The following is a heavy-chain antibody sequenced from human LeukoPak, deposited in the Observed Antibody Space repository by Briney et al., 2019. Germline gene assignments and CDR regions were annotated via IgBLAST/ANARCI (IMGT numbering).Heavy chain of an antibody. CDR3: AKDYITMVRGLFDY. V-gene: IGHV3-23*01. CDR1: GFTFSSYG. J-gene: IGHJ4*02. CDR2: ISGSGGST. Sequence: GGSLRLSCAASGFTFSSYGMSWVRQAPGKGLEWVSGISGSGGSTYYADSVKGRFTISRDNSKNTLYLQMNSLRAEDTAVYYCAKDYITMVRGLFDYWGQGTLVTVSS. D-gene: IGHD3-10*01.